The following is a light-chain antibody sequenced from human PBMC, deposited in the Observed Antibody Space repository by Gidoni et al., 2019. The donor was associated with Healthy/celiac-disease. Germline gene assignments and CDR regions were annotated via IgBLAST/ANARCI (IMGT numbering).Light chain of an antibody. J-gene: IGKJ4*01. V-gene: IGKV1-12*01. CDR3: QPANSFPLT. Sequence: DSQMTQSPASVSASVGDRVTITGRASQGISSWLAWYQQKPGKAPKLLIYAASRLQSGVPSRFRGSGSGTDFTLTISRLQPEDVAPYYCQPANSFPLTFGRGTKVEIQ. CDR2: AAS. CDR1: QGISSW.